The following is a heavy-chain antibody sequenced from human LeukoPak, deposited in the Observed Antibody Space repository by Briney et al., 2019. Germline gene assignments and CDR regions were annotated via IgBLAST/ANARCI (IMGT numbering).Heavy chain of an antibody. J-gene: IGHJ4*02. CDR2: INPNSGGT. V-gene: IGHV1-2*06. D-gene: IGHD3-22*01. CDR3: ARGDSSGYYPFDY. CDR1: GYTFTGYY. Sequence: ASVKVSCKASGYTFTGYYMHWVRQAPGQGLEWMGRINPNSGGTNYAQKFQGRVTMTRDTSISTAYTELSRLRSDDAAVYYCARGDSSGYYPFDYWGQGTLVTVSS.